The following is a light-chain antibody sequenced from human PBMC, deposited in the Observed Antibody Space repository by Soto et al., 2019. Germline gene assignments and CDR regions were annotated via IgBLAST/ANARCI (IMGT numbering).Light chain of an antibody. J-gene: IGKJ4*01. Sequence: DIQMTQSPSSLSASVGDRVTITCQASQDVRTYLNWYQQRPGQAPKLLIYDASNLETGVPSRFSGSGSGTDFAFTISSLQPEDIGTYYCQQYDNRLTFGGGPRWRSN. CDR3: QQYDNRLT. CDR2: DAS. CDR1: QDVRTY. V-gene: IGKV1-33*01.